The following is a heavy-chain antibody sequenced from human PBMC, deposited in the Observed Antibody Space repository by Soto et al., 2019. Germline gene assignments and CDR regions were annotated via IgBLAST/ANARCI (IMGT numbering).Heavy chain of an antibody. D-gene: IGHD3-3*01. V-gene: IGHV1-3*01. CDR3: ARSITIFGVVTPYGMDV. CDR2: INAGNGNT. CDR1: GYTFTSYA. Sequence: ASVKVSCKASGYTFTSYAMHWVRQAPGQRLEWMGWINAGNGNTKYSQKFQGRVTITRDTSTSTVYMELSSLRSEDTAVYYCARSITIFGVVTPYGMDVWGQGTTVTVSS. J-gene: IGHJ6*02.